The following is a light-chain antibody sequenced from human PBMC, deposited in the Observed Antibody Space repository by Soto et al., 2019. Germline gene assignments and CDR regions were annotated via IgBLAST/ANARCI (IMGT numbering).Light chain of an antibody. Sequence: QLVLTQSPSASASLGASVKLTCTLSSGHSSYAIAWHQQQPEKGPRYLMKLNSDGSHSKGDAIPDRFSGSSSGAERHLTISSLQSEDEADYYCQTWGTAIHDVVFGGGTKLTVL. V-gene: IGLV4-69*01. CDR1: SGHSSYA. CDR2: LNSDGSH. CDR3: QTWGTAIHDVV. J-gene: IGLJ2*01.